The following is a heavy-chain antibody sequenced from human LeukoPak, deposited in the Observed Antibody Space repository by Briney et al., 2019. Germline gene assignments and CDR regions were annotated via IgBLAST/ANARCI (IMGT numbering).Heavy chain of an antibody. V-gene: IGHV3-15*01. Sequence: GGSLRLSCAASGFTFSNYWMSWVRQAPGKGLEWVGRIKSKTDGGTTDYAAPVKGRFTISRDDSKNTLYLQMNSLKTEDTAVYYCTPRYSGSYSGAFDIWGQGTLVTVSS. CDR2: IKSKTDGGTT. D-gene: IGHD1-26*01. J-gene: IGHJ4*02. CDR3: TPRYSGSYSGAFDI. CDR1: GFTFSNYW.